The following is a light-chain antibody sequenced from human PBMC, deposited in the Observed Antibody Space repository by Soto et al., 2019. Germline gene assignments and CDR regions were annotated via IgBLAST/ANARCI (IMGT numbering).Light chain of an antibody. Sequence: QSVLTQPPSASGTPGQRVTISCSGGSSNIGRNTANWYQQLPGTAPKVLIYRNNQRPSGVPDRISGSKSGTSASLAISGLQSEDEADYYCAAWDASLNVVVFGGGTKLTVL. CDR3: AAWDASLNVVV. CDR1: SSNIGRNT. CDR2: RNN. J-gene: IGLJ2*01. V-gene: IGLV1-44*01.